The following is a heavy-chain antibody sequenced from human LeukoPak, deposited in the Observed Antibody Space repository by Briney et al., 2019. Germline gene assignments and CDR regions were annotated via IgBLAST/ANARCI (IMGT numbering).Heavy chain of an antibody. J-gene: IGHJ4*02. V-gene: IGHV3-53*01. CDR2: IYSGDRR. Sequence: GGSLRLSCEVSGLSVRGSYMSWVRQAPGKGLEWVSVIYSGDRRYYADSVKGRFTISRDTSKNTLYLQMNNLRADDTARYYCTRDLTGTTWSENDYWGQGTLVTISS. D-gene: IGHD6-13*01. CDR3: TRDLTGTTWSENDY. CDR1: GLSVRGSY.